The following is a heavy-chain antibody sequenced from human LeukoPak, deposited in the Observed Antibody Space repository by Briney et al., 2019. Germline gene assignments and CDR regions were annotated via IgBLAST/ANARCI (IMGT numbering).Heavy chain of an antibody. D-gene: IGHD5-18*01. CDR3: ARGILGYSYGPGSFDM. V-gene: IGHV3-33*01. J-gene: IGHJ3*02. Sequence: GGSLRLSCAASGFTFSSYGMHWVRQAPGKGLEWVVIIWYDGSNKYYADSVKGRFTISRDNSKNTLYLQMNSLRAEDTAVYYCARGILGYSYGPGSFDMWGQGTMVTVSS. CDR1: GFTFSSYG. CDR2: IWYDGSNK.